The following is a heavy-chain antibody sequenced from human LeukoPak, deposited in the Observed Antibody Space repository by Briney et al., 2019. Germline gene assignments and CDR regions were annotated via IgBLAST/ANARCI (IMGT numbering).Heavy chain of an antibody. CDR1: GGSISSSSYY. CDR2: IYYSGRT. V-gene: IGHV4-39*01. Sequence: PSETLSLTCTVSGGSISSSSYYWGWSRQPPGRGLEQIGGIYYSGRTYNNPSLKSRVPLSEHTSKNQFSLKLSSVTAADTAVYYCARHRCSGGSCYPMNWFDPWGQGTLVTVSS. J-gene: IGHJ5*02. D-gene: IGHD2-15*01. CDR3: ARHRCSGGSCYPMNWFDP.